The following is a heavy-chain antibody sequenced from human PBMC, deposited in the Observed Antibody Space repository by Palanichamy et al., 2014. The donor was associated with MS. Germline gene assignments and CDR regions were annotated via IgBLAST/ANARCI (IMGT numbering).Heavy chain of an antibody. CDR3: ARDPLLDSSGLTDAFDI. CDR2: ISSSSSYI. V-gene: IGHV3-21*01. CDR1: GFTFSSYS. D-gene: IGHD3-22*01. Sequence: LVEVVGGGPSVEGLGGPVRLSCAASGFTFSSYSMNWVRQAPGKGLEWVSSISSSSSYIYYADSVKGRFTISRDNAKNSLYLQMNSLRAEDTAVYYCARDPLLDSSGLTDAFDIWGQGTMVTVSS. J-gene: IGHJ3*02.